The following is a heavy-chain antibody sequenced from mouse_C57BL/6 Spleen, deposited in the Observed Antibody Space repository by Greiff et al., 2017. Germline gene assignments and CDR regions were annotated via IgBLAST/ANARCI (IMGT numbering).Heavy chain of an antibody. V-gene: IGHV3-6*01. J-gene: IGHJ2*01. Sequence: EESGPGLVKPSQSLSLTCSVTGYSITSGYYWNWIRQFPGNKLEWMGYISYDGSNNYNPSLKNRISITRDTSKNQFFLKLNSVTTEDTATYYCARVPNYYGSPDYWGQGTTLTVSS. D-gene: IGHD1-1*01. CDR2: ISYDGSN. CDR3: ARVPNYYGSPDY. CDR1: GYSITSGYY.